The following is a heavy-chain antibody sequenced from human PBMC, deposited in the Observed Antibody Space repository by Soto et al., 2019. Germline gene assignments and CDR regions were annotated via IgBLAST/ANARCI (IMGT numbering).Heavy chain of an antibody. Sequence: QVQLVQSGAEVKKPGASVKVSCKASGYTFSTYGVNWVRQAPGQGPEWMGWVSGYNGEANYAQQFRGRVTMTTDTGTSAAYMGLGCVGCGDTAVYYGTRGMSSSSWDLRNWGQGTLVTVSS. CDR2: VSGYNGEA. CDR3: TRGMSSSSWDLRN. D-gene: IGHD6-13*01. J-gene: IGHJ4*02. CDR1: GYTFSTYG. V-gene: IGHV1-18*01.